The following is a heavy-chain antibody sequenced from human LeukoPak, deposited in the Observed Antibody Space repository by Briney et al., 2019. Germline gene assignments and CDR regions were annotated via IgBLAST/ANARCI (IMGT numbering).Heavy chain of an antibody. J-gene: IGHJ6*03. CDR2: VYYTGRT. V-gene: IGHV4-59*08. Sequence: SETLSLTCTVSDGSITGYYWSWIRQPPGKGLEWIAYVYYTGRTLYNPSLESRVTISVDTSKTQFSLKLTSVTAADTAVYYCARATTVTTGYYMDVWGKGTTVTVSS. D-gene: IGHD4-11*01. CDR3: ARATTVTTGYYMDV. CDR1: DGSITGYY.